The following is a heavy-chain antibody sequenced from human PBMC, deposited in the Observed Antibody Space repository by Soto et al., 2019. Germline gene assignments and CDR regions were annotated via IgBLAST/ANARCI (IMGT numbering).Heavy chain of an antibody. V-gene: IGHV3-66*01. CDR2: IYSGGST. J-gene: IGHJ5*02. CDR3: ARGPAPRWFDP. CDR1: GFTVSSNY. Sequence: GGSLRLSCAASGFTVSSNYMSWVRQAPGKGLEWVSVIYSGGSTYYADSVKGRFTISRDNSKNTLYLQMNSLRAEDTAVYYCARGPAPRWFDPWGQGTLVTVSS.